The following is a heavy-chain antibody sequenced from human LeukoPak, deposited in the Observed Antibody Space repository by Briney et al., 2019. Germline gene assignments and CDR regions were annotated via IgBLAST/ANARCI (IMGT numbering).Heavy chain of an antibody. J-gene: IGHJ6*03. CDR1: GGTFSSYA. CDR2: IIPIFGTA. V-gene: IGHV1-69*05. CDR3: ARGDVLRFLEWSPYSGDYYYYMDV. D-gene: IGHD3-3*01. Sequence: SVKVSCKASGGTFSSYAISWVRQAPGQRLEWMGRIIPIFGTAHYAQKFHGRVTITTDESTSTAYMELSSLRSEDTAVYYCARGDVLRFLEWSPYSGDYYYYMDVWGKGTTVTVSS.